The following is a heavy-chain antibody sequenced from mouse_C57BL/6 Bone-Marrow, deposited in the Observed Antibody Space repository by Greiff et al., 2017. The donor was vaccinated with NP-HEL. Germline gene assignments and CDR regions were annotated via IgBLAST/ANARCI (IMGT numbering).Heavy chain of an antibody. Sequence: VMLVESGAELARPGASVKLSCKASGYTFTSYGISWVKQRTGQGLEWIGEIYPRSGNTYYNEKFKGKATLTADKSSSTAYMELRSLTSEDSAVYFCARSGSRREGYYAMDYWGQGTSVTVSS. V-gene: IGHV1-81*01. J-gene: IGHJ4*01. CDR2: IYPRSGNT. CDR3: ARSGSRREGYYAMDY. D-gene: IGHD3-1*01. CDR1: GYTFTSYG.